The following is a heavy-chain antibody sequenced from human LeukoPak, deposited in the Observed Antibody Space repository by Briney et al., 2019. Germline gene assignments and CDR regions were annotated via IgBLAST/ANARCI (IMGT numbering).Heavy chain of an antibody. CDR3: ARGYTIFGVVMSLTYYYYYYMDV. V-gene: IGHV6-1*01. Sequence: SQTLSLTCAISGDSVSSNSAAWNWIRQSPSRGLEWLGRTYYRSKWYNDYAVSVKSLITINPDTSKNQFSLQLNSVTPEDTAVYYCARGYTIFGVVMSLTYYYYYYMDVWGKGTTVTVSS. CDR1: GDSVSSNSAA. J-gene: IGHJ6*03. CDR2: TYYRSKWYN. D-gene: IGHD3-3*01.